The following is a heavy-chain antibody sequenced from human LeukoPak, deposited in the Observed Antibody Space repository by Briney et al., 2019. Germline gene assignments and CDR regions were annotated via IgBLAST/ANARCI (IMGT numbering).Heavy chain of an antibody. CDR3: AKDGVEKLVSAGRDV. J-gene: IGHJ6*02. CDR2: ISYDGSNK. Sequence: GGSLRLSCAASGFTFSSYGMHWVRQAPGKGLERVAVISYDGSNKYYADSVKGRFTISRDNSKNTLYLQMNSLRAEDTAVYYCAKDGVEKLVSAGRDVGGQGPTVTVPS. V-gene: IGHV3-30*18. CDR1: GFTFSSYG. D-gene: IGHD6-13*01.